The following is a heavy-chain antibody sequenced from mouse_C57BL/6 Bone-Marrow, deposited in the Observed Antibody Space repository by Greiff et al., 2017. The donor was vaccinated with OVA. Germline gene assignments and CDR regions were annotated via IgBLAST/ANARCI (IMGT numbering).Heavy chain of an antibody. J-gene: IGHJ1*03. V-gene: IGHV1-64*01. D-gene: IGHD4-1*01. CDR1: GYTFTSYW. CDR3: SRPGRKPPDFDV. CDR2: IHPNSGST. Sequence: QVQLQQPGAELVKPGASVKLSCKASGYTFTSYWMHWVKQRPGQGLEWIGMIHPNSGSTNYNEKFKSKATLTVDKSSSTAYMQLSSLTSEDSAVYYCSRPGRKPPDFDVWGTGTTVTVSS.